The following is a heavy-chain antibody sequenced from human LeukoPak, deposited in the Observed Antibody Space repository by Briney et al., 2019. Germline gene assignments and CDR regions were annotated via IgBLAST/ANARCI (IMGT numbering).Heavy chain of an antibody. V-gene: IGHV3-7*01. J-gene: IGHJ5*02. CDR2: IKQDGTEK. CDR1: RFTFSTYW. D-gene: IGHD6-13*01. CDR3: ARDGLSSSWYTGNWFDP. Sequence: GSLRLSCAASRFTFSTYWMSWVRQAPGKGLEWVANIKQDGTEKYYVDSVKGRFTISRDNSKNTLYLQMNSLRAEDTAVYYCARDGLSSSWYTGNWFDPWGQGTLVTVSS.